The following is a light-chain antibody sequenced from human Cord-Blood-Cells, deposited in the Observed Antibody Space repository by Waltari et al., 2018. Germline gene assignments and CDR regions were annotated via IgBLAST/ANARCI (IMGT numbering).Light chain of an antibody. V-gene: IGLV2-23*01. Sequence: QSALTQPASVSGSPGQSITIPCTGTSSDVGRYNLVSWYQQHPGKAPKLMIYEGSKRPSGVSNRFSGSKSGNTASLTISGLQAEDEADYYCCSYAGSSTLVVFGGGTKLTVL. CDR2: EGS. CDR3: CSYAGSSTLVV. CDR1: SSDVGRYNL. J-gene: IGLJ2*01.